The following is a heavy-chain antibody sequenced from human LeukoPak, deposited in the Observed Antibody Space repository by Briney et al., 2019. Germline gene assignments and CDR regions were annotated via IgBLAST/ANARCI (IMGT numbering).Heavy chain of an antibody. D-gene: IGHD4-17*01. CDR2: ISYDGTNK. V-gene: IGHV3-30*18. J-gene: IGHJ4*02. Sequence: PGGSLRLSCAASGSTFSTYGMHWVRQAPGKGLEWVADISYDGTNKYYADSVKGRFTISRDNSKNTLYLQMNSLRAEDTAVYYCAKGASKFTVTTYFDSWGQGTLVTVSS. CDR1: GSTFSTYG. CDR3: AKGASKFTVTTYFDS.